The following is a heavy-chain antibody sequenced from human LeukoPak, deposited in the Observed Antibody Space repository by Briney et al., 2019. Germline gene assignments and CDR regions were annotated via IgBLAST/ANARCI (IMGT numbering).Heavy chain of an antibody. D-gene: IGHD3-16*01. Sequence: GGSLRLSCAASGFTVSSNYMTWVRQAPGKGLEWVSSLNSGGNTYYADSVKDRFTISRDNSQNTVYLQMNSLRAEDTAVFYCARFVRGPGDRFDYWGQGTLVTVSS. CDR2: LNSGGNT. V-gene: IGHV3-66*01. J-gene: IGHJ4*02. CDR1: GFTVSSNY. CDR3: ARFVRGPGDRFDY.